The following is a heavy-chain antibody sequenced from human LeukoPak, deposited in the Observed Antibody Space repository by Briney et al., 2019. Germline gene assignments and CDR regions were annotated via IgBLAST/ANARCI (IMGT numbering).Heavy chain of an antibody. Sequence: PGGSPRLSCAASGFTFSDYYMSWIRQAPGKGLEWVSYISSTVITTYYADSVKGRFTISRDNAKNSLYLQMNSLRAEDTAVYYCVRSVYNWNDVDYWGQGTLVTVSS. CDR1: GFTFSDYY. D-gene: IGHD1-20*01. CDR3: VRSVYNWNDVDY. J-gene: IGHJ4*02. CDR2: ISSTVITT. V-gene: IGHV3-11*01.